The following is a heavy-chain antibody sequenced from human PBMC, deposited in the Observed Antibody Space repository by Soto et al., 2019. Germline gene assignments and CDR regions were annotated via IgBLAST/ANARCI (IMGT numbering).Heavy chain of an antibody. V-gene: IGHV4-34*01. CDR1: AGFLSQGD. CDR3: VRIRYQLPSSVLWLDP. J-gene: IGHJ5*02. CDR2: SNLVGGT. Sequence: SETLSLTCAGSAGFLSQGDWPWFRHLPGKGLEWIGESNLVGGTNYNPSLKSRVTMSVDTSQNQFSLRLISVTAADTAMYFCVRIRYQLPSSVLWLDPWGQGTPVTVS. D-gene: IGHD3-16*01.